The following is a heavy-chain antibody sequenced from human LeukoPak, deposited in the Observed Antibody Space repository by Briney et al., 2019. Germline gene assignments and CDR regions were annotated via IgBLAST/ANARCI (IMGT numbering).Heavy chain of an antibody. CDR1: GYTFTTYY. V-gene: IGHV1-46*01. CDR2: INPSDGST. J-gene: IGHJ4*02. D-gene: IGHD6-19*01. Sequence: ASVKVSCKASGYTFTTYYKHWVRQAPGQGLEWIGIINPSDGSTTYAQRFQGRVTMTRDTSTSTVYMELSSLRSEDTAVYYCAREPPPRGGWFDYWGQGTLVTVSS. CDR3: AREPPPRGGWFDY.